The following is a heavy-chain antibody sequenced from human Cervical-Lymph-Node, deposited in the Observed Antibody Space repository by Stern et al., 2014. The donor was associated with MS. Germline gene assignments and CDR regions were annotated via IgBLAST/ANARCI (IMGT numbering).Heavy chain of an antibody. V-gene: IGHV1-69*01. D-gene: IGHD6-13*01. J-gene: IGHJ5*02. Sequence: VQLVESGAEVTKPGSSVKVSCKASGGTFSKFPSSWVRQAPGQGLEWMGGIFPVFGTPPSVHEFMGRVTITADVSTSTVYMELSSLRSDDTAVYYCALSSETSDRWYSLGYDLWGQGTLVTVSS. CDR1: GGTFSKFP. CDR2: IFPVFGTP. CDR3: ALSSETSDRWYSLGYDL.